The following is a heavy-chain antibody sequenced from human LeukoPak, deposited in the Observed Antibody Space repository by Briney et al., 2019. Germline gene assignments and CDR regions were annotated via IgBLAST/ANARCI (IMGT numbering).Heavy chain of an antibody. CDR1: GFTFSSYG. D-gene: IGHD1-7*01. V-gene: IGHV3-33*01. CDR2: IWYDGSDK. CDR3: ARGSRNWNYGDC. J-gene: IGHJ4*02. Sequence: GRSLRLSCAASGFTFSSYGMHWVRQAPGKGLEWVAVIWYDGSDKYYADSVKGRFTISRDNSKNTLYLQMNSLRADDTAVYYCARGSRNWNYGDCWGQGTLVTVSS.